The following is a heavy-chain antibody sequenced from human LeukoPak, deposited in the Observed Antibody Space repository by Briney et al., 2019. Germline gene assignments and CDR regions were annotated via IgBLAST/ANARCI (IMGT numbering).Heavy chain of an antibody. CDR2: ISSSSSYI. V-gene: IGHV3-21*05. CDR1: GFTFSSYS. D-gene: IGHD6-13*01. J-gene: IGHJ3*02. CDR3: AREGGSSWYRSVFDI. Sequence: GGSLRLSCAASGFTFSSYSTNWVRQAPGKGLEWVSYISSSSSYIYYADSVKGRFTISRDNAKNSLYLQMNSLRAEDTAVYYCAREGGSSWYRSVFDIWGKGTMVTVSS.